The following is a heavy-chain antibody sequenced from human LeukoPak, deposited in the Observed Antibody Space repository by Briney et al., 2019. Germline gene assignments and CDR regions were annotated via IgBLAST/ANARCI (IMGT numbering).Heavy chain of an antibody. CDR3: ARVLPLGGNLDY. CDR1: GGSISSYY. Sequence: PSETLSLTCTVSGGSISSYYWSWIRQPPGKGLEWIGYIYYSGSTNYNPSLKSRVTISVDTSKNQFSLKLSSVTAADTAMYYCARVLPLGGNLDYWGQGTLVTVSS. V-gene: IGHV4-59*01. J-gene: IGHJ4*02. D-gene: IGHD4-23*01. CDR2: IYYSGST.